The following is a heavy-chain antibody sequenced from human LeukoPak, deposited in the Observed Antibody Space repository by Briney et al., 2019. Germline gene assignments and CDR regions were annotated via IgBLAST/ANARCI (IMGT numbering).Heavy chain of an antibody. CDR1: GGSIRSYY. CDR3: ARAFRRPYPETFDY. J-gene: IGHJ4*02. D-gene: IGHD6-6*01. CDR2: IYYTGSA. V-gene: IGHV4-59*01. Sequence: PSETLSLTCDVSGGSIRSYYWSWIRQPPGKGLEWIGYIYYTGSANYNPSLKSRVSISVDTSKNQFSLNLTSVTAADSAVYYCARAFRRPYPETFDYWGPGTLVTVSS.